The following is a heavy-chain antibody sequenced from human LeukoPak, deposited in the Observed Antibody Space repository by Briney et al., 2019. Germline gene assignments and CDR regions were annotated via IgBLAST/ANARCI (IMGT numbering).Heavy chain of an antibody. V-gene: IGHV4-30-4*07. D-gene: IGHD1-26*01. CDR1: GGSISSGGYS. Sequence: PPQTLSLTCAVSGGSISSGGYSWSWIRQPPGKGLEWIGYIYYSGSTYYNPSLKSRVTISVDTSKNQFSLKLSSVTAADTAVYYCAREVGAANWFDPWGQGTLVTVSS. J-gene: IGHJ5*02. CDR3: AREVGAANWFDP. CDR2: IYYSGST.